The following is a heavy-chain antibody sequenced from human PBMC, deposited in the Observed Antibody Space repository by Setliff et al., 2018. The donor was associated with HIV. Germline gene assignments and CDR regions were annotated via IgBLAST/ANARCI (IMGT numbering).Heavy chain of an antibody. J-gene: IGHJ5*02. CDR1: GDNFNNVA. Sequence: WASVKVSCKASGDNFNNVALNWVRQAPGQGLEWMGGILPIFGSTDYAQKFQGRLTITAVQSQNTVYMELSSLRSDDTAVYYCTNRVGSGTNVGNWFDPWGQGTLVTVSS. CDR3: TNRVGSGTNVGNWFDP. CDR2: ILPIFGST. D-gene: IGHD3-10*01. V-gene: IGHV1-69*13.